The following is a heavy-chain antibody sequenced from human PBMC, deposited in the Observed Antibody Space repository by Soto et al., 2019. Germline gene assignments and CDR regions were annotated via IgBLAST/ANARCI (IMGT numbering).Heavy chain of an antibody. Sequence: QVQLVQSGAEVKKPGASVKVSCKASGYTFTSYGISWVRQAPGQGLEWMGWISAYNGNTNYAQKLQGRVTMTTDTATRTAYRELRSLRSDDTAVYYCARERSDYVWGSYRYTDDAFAIWGQGTMVTVSS. J-gene: IGHJ3*02. V-gene: IGHV1-18*01. CDR2: ISAYNGNT. CDR3: ARERSDYVWGSYRYTDDAFAI. D-gene: IGHD3-16*02. CDR1: GYTFTSYG.